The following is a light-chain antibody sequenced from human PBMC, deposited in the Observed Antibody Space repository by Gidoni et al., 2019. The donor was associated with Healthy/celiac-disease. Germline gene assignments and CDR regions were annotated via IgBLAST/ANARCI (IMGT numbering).Light chain of an antibody. V-gene: IGLV2-14*01. CDR2: EVS. CDR3: SSYTSSSTPGV. J-gene: IGLJ1*01. CDR1: SSDVGGYNY. Sequence: QSALTPPASVSGSPGQSITISCTGTSSDVGGYNYVSWYQQHPGKAPKLMIYEVSNRPSGVSNRFSGSKSGNTASLTISGLQAEDEADYYCSSYTSSSTPGVFGTGTKVTVL.